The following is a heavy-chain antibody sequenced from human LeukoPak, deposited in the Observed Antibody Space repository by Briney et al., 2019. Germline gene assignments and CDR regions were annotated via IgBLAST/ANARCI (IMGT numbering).Heavy chain of an antibody. J-gene: IGHJ5*02. Sequence: ASVKVSCKASGGTFSSYAISWVRQAPGQGLEWMGRIIPIFGTANYAQKFQGRVTMTRDTSTSTVYMELSSLRSEDTAVYYCARAIVGATHTWFDPWGQGTLVTVSS. CDR3: ARAIVGATHTWFDP. V-gene: IGHV1-69*05. CDR1: GGTFSSYA. CDR2: IIPIFGTA. D-gene: IGHD1-26*01.